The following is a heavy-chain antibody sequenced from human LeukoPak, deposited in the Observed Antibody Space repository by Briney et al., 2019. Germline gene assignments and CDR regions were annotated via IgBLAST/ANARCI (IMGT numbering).Heavy chain of an antibody. D-gene: IGHD6-19*01. J-gene: IGHJ2*01. V-gene: IGHV1-2*02. CDR2: INPNSGGT. CDR3: ARIAVAGRLYWYLDL. CDR1: GYTFTDYY. Sequence: GASVKVSCKASGYTFTDYYMHWVRQAPGQGLGWVGWINPNSGGTNYAQNFQGRVTMTRDTSISTAYMELSRLRSDGTAVYYCARIAVAGRLYWYLDLWGRGTLVTVSS.